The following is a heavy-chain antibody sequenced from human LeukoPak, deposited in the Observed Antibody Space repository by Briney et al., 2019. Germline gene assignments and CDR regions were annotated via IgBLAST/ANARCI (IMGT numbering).Heavy chain of an antibody. CDR3: ARVVPAAITGGNWFDP. V-gene: IGHV3-33*01. Sequence: GGSLRLSCAASGFTFSSYGMHWVRQAPGKGLEWVAVIWYDGSNKYYADSLKGRFTISRDNPKNTLYLQMNRLGAEDTGVYYCARVVPAAITGGNWFDPWGEGTLVTVSS. J-gene: IGHJ5*02. CDR1: GFTFSSYG. CDR2: IWYDGSNK. D-gene: IGHD2-2*02.